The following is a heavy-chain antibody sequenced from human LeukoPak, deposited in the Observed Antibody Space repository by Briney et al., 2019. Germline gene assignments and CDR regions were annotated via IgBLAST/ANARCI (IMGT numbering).Heavy chain of an antibody. J-gene: IGHJ4*02. Sequence: PGGSLRLSCAASGFTFSSYSMNWVRQAPGKGLEWVSSISSSSSYIYYADSVKGRFTISRDNAKNSLYLQMNSLRAEDTAVYYCARDGSYYGSGSYYYFDYWGQGTLVTVSS. CDR3: ARDGSYYGSGSYYYFDY. CDR1: GFTFSSYS. V-gene: IGHV3-21*01. D-gene: IGHD3-10*01. CDR2: ISSSSSYI.